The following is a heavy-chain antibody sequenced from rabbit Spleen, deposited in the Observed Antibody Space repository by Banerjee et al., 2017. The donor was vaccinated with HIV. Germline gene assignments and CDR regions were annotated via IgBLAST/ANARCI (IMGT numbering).Heavy chain of an antibody. V-gene: IGHV1S45*01. J-gene: IGHJ4*01. CDR3: ARDLPDVIGWNFGW. D-gene: IGHD1-1*01. CDR1: GFSFSSNW. Sequence: LEESGGGLVKPGGTLTLTCTVSGFSFSSNWICWVRQAPGKGLEWIACIDTNDGDTDYANWSKGRFTISKTSSTTVTLQMTSLTAADTATYFCARDLPDVIGWNFGWWGPGTLVTVS. CDR2: IDTNDGDT.